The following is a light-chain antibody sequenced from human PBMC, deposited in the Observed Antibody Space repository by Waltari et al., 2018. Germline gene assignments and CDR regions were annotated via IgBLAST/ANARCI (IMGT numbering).Light chain of an antibody. V-gene: IGKV1-5*03. Sequence: DIQMTQSPSSLSASVGDRVTITCRASQSISDWLAWYQQKPGKAPILLIYKASILKSGVPSRFSGSGSETQFTLTISSLQPGDFATYYCQQYNTYSSFGQGTKLEIE. CDR1: QSISDW. CDR3: QQYNTYSS. J-gene: IGKJ2*01. CDR2: KAS.